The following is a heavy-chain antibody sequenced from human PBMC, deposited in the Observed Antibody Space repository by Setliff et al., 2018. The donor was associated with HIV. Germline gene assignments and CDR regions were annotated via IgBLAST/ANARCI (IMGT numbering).Heavy chain of an antibody. J-gene: IGHJ6*03. V-gene: IGHV4-59*01. D-gene: IGHD6-19*01. Sequence: LSLTCTVSGGSISSYYWSWIRQPPGRGLEWIGYIYYSGSSNYNPSLKSRVTISVDTSKNQFSLKLSSVTAADTAVYYCARGYPGIAVAGLSYYYYYYMDVWGKGTTVTVSS. CDR3: ARGYPGIAVAGLSYYYYYYMDV. CDR1: GGSISSYY. CDR2: IYYSGSS.